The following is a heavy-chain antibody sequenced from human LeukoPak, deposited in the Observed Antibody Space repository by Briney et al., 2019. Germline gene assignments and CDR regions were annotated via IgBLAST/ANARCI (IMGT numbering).Heavy chain of an antibody. CDR3: ARGVVLTWDCSSTSCRGWFDP. J-gene: IGHJ5*02. CDR1: GYTFTGYY. CDR2: INPNSGGT. Sequence: ASVKVSCKASGYTFTGYYMHWVRQAPGQGLEWMGWINPNSGGTNYAQNFQGWVTMTRDTSISTAYMELRRQRSDDTAVYYCARGVVLTWDCSSTSCRGWFDPWGQGTLVTVSS. D-gene: IGHD2-2*01. V-gene: IGHV1-2*04.